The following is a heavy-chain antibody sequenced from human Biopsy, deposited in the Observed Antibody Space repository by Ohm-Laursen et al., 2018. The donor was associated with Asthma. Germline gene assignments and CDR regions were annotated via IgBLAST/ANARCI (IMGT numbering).Heavy chain of an antibody. CDR3: ARAYGGNFSSGAFDI. Sequence: TLSLTCTVSGASIKTDDHYWSWLRQPPGKGLEWFGFIHYSGSTSYNPSLKGGVTISVDTSKNQFSLKLSSVTAADTAVYYCARAYGGNFSSGAFDIWGQGTMVTVSS. V-gene: IGHV4-30-4*01. D-gene: IGHD4-23*01. CDR2: IHYSGST. CDR1: GASIKTDDHY. J-gene: IGHJ3*02.